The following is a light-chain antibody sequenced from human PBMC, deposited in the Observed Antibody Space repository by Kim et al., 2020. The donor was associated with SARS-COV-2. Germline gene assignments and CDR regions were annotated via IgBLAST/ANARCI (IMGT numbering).Light chain of an antibody. Sequence: EIVLTQSPGTLSLSPGERATLSCRASQSISSTYLAWYQQKPGQAPRLLIYGASSRTTGIPDRFSGSGSETDFTLTISRLEPEDFAVYYCQQYGSSPTFGRGTKVDIK. CDR1: QSISSTY. CDR3: QQYGSSPT. V-gene: IGKV3-20*01. J-gene: IGKJ4*01. CDR2: GAS.